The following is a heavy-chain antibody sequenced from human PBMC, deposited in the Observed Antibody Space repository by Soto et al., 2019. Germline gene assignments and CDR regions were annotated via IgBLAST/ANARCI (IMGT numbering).Heavy chain of an antibody. CDR3: ARGLSQGYYYYGMDV. CDR2: IYHSGST. CDR1: GGSISSSNW. Sequence: SETLSLTCAVSGGSISSSNWWSWVRQPPGKGLEWIGEIYHSGSTNYNPSLKSRVTISVDKSKNQFSLKLSSVTAADTAVYYCARGLSQGYYYYGMDVWSQGTTVTVSS. J-gene: IGHJ6*02. V-gene: IGHV4-4*02. D-gene: IGHD3-16*02.